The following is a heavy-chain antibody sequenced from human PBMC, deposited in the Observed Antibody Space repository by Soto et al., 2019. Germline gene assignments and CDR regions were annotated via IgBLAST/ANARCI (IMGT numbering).Heavy chain of an antibody. Sequence: VGSLRLSCAASGFTFRNNVLSWVRQAPGKGLDWVSGITGSGRDTYYADSVKGRFTISRDNSKNMVLLQMNSLRAEDTALYYGAKNGLANSPSAIDSCGPGTLVTVSS. CDR1: GFTFRNNV. CDR2: ITGSGRDT. CDR3: AKNGLANSPSAIDS. D-gene: IGHD2-8*01. J-gene: IGHJ4*02. V-gene: IGHV3-23*01.